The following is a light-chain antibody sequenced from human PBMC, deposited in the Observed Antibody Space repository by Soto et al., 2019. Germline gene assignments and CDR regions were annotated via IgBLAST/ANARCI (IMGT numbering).Light chain of an antibody. V-gene: IGLV1-44*01. CDR2: RNN. J-gene: IGLJ3*02. Sequence: QSVLTQPPSASGTPGQRVTISCSGSSSNIGSHTVNWYQQLPGTAPKLLMYRNNQRPSGVPDRFSGSKSGTSASLAFSGLQSEDEADYYCAAWDDSLNGRVFGGGTKLTVL. CDR1: SSNIGSHT. CDR3: AAWDDSLNGRV.